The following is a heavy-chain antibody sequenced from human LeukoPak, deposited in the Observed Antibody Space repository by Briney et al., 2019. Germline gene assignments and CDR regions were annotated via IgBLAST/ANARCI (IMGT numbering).Heavy chain of an antibody. CDR3: ARVDYGDYGFDY. Sequence: PGGSLRLSCAASGFTVSSNYMSWVRQALGKGLEWVSVIYSGGSTYYADSVKGRFTISRDNSKNTLYLQMNSLRAEDTAVYYCARVDYGDYGFDYWGQGTLVTVSS. D-gene: IGHD4-17*01. CDR1: GFTVSSNY. CDR2: IYSGGST. V-gene: IGHV3-66*01. J-gene: IGHJ4*02.